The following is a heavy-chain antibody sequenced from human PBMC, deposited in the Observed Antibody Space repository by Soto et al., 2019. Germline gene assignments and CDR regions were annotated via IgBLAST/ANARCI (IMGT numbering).Heavy chain of an antibody. CDR2: IWYDGSNK. CDR1: GFTFSSYG. V-gene: IGHV3-30*02. Sequence: PGGSLRLSCAASGFTFSSYGMHWVRQAPGKGLEWVAVIWYDGSNKYYADSVKGRFTISRDNSKNTLHLEMITLRPEDTAVYYCAKDIKCEDFTYGYFYYGMDVWGQGTTVTVSS. D-gene: IGHD3-10*01. J-gene: IGHJ6*02. CDR3: AKDIKCEDFTYGYFYYGMDV.